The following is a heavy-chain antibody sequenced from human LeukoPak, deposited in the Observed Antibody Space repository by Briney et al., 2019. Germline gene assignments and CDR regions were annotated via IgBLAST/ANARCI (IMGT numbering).Heavy chain of an antibody. CDR2: ISSSSSTI. Sequence: GGSLRLSCAASGFTFSSYSMNWVRQAPGKGLEWVSYISSSSSTIYYADSVKGRFTISRDNAKNSLYLQMNSLRDEDTAVYYCARDQGCSSTSCYVVYYYYGMDVWGQGTTVTVSS. J-gene: IGHJ6*02. D-gene: IGHD2-2*01. CDR3: ARDQGCSSTSCYVVYYYYGMDV. V-gene: IGHV3-48*02. CDR1: GFTFSSYS.